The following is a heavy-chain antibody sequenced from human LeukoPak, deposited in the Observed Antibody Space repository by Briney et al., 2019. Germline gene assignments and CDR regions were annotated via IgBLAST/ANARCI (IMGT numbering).Heavy chain of an antibody. CDR1: GFSFSSYW. Sequence: PGGSLRLSCEVSGFSFSSYWMSWVRQAPGKGLEWVANIKQDGSEEYYVDSVKGRFTISRDNAKNSPYLQMNSLRAEDKAVYYCARANYDYVWGSPFYYYYMDVWGKGTTVTISS. CDR2: IKQDGSEE. V-gene: IGHV3-7*01. CDR3: ARANYDYVWGSPFYYYYMDV. D-gene: IGHD3-16*01. J-gene: IGHJ6*03.